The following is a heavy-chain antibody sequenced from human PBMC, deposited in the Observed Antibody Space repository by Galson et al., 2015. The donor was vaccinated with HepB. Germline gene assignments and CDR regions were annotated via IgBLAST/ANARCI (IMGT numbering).Heavy chain of an antibody. Sequence: SLRLSCAASGFTFSSYSMNWVRQAPGKGLEWVSYISSSSTIYYADSVKGRFTISRDNAKNSLYLQMNSLRAEDTAVYYCARDERVYLLVYWGQGTLVTVSS. V-gene: IGHV3-48*04. J-gene: IGHJ4*02. CDR1: GFTFSSYS. CDR3: ARDERVYLLVY. CDR2: ISSSSTI. D-gene: IGHD3-3*01.